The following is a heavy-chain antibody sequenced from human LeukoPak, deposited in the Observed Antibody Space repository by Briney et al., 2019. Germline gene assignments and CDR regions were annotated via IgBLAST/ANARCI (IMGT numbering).Heavy chain of an antibody. V-gene: IGHV4-4*02. CDR1: GGSISSSNW. CDR3: ASAKGYCTSTSCYGGEFDY. CDR2: IYHSGST. Sequence: SETLSLTCAVSGGSISSSNWWSWVRQPPGKGLEWIGEIYHSGSTNYNPSLKSRVTISMDTSKNQFSLKLSSVTAADTAVYYCASAKGYCTSTSCYGGEFDYWGQGALVTVSS. D-gene: IGHD2-2*01. J-gene: IGHJ4*02.